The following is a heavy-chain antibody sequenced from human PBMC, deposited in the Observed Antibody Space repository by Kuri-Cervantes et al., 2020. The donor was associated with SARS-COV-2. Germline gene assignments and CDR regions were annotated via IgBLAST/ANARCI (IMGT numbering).Heavy chain of an antibody. CDR2: IYYTGNT. CDR1: RGSISSSSYY. D-gene: IGHD6-13*01. J-gene: IGHJ4*02. CDR3: ARVGEYSSSLDY. V-gene: IGHV4-39*07. Sequence: GSLRLSCTVSRGSISSSSYYWGWIRQPPGKGLEWIGSIYYTGNTYYNPSLKSRVTISVDTSKNQFSLKLSSVTAADTAVYHCARVGEYSSSLDYWGQGTLVTVSS.